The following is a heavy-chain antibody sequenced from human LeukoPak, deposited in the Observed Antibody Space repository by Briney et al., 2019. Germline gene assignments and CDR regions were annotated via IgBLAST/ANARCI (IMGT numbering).Heavy chain of an antibody. CDR2: IYHSGST. CDR1: GYSISSGYY. CDR3: ARDREYYYDSSGYYLGDAFDI. J-gene: IGHJ3*02. V-gene: IGHV4-38-2*02. D-gene: IGHD3-22*01. Sequence: PSETLSLTCTVSGYSISSGYYWGWIRQPPGKGLEWIGSIYHSGSTYYNPSLKSRVTISVDTSKNQFSLKLSSVTAADTAVYYCARDREYYYDSSGYYLGDAFDIWGQGTMVTVSS.